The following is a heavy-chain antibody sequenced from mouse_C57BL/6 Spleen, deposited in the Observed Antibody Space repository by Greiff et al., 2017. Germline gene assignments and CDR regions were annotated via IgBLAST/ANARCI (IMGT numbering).Heavy chain of an antibody. CDR2: IYPGSGST. D-gene: IGHD1-1*01. CDR1: GYTFTSYW. CDR3: ARRYYGSSYGFDY. J-gene: IGHJ2*01. Sequence: QVQLQQPGAELVKPGASVKMSCKASGYTFTSYWITWVKQRPGQGLEWIGDIYPGSGSTNYNEKFKSKATLTVDTSSSTAYMQLSSLTSEDSAVYYCARRYYGSSYGFDYWGQGTTLTVSS. V-gene: IGHV1-55*01.